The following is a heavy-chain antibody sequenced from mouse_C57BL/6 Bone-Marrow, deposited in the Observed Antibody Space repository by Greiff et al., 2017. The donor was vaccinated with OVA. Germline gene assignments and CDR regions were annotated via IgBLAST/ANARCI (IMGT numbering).Heavy chain of an antibody. D-gene: IGHD4-1*01. CDR1: GYTFTDYN. CDR3: AREGTGTHWYFDV. CDR2: INPNNGGT. Sequence: VQLHQSGPELVKPGVSVKIPCKASGYTFTDYNMDWVKQSHGKSLEWIGDINPNNGGTIYNQKFKGKATLTVDKSSSTAYMELRSLTSEDTAVYYCAREGTGTHWYFDVWGTGTTVTVSS. V-gene: IGHV1-18*01. J-gene: IGHJ1*03.